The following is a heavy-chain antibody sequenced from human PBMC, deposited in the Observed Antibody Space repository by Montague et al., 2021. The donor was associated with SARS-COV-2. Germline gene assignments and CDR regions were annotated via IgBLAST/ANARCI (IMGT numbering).Heavy chain of an antibody. J-gene: IGHJ4*02. CDR1: GGSISSSSYY. D-gene: IGHD2-8*01. CDR3: ATITLGYCTNGVCQPPDY. V-gene: IGHV4-39*01. CDR2: IYYSGST. Sequence: SETLSLTCTVSGGSISSSSYYWGWIRQPPGKGLEWIGSIYYSGSTYYNPSLKSRVTISVDTSKNQFSLKLSSVTAADPAVYYCATITLGYCTNGVCQPPDYWGQGTLVTVSS.